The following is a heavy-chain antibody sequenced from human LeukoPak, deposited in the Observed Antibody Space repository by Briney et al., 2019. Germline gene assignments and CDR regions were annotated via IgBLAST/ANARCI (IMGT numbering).Heavy chain of an antibody. CDR3: AKAGIAVAGTIGYYFDY. Sequence: GGSLRLSCAASGFIVSQNYMSWVRQAPGKGLEWVSVIFRGDDTNYVDSVKGRFTIFRDNSKNTLYLQMNSLRAEDTAVYYCAKAGIAVAGTIGYYFDYWGQGTLVTVSS. J-gene: IGHJ4*02. CDR1: GFIVSQNY. D-gene: IGHD6-19*01. V-gene: IGHV3-66*01. CDR2: IFRGDDT.